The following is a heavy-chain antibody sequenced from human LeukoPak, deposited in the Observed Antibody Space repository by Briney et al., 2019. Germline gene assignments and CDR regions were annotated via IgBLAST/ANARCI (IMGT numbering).Heavy chain of an antibody. Sequence: GGSLRLSCAASGFTFSSYAMRWVRQAPGKGLEWVSGISGSDGSTYYADSVKGRFTISRDNSRNTLYLQMNSLSAEDTAVYYCAKDLAVRGGIDYWGQGTLVTVSS. D-gene: IGHD3-10*01. CDR2: ISGSDGST. J-gene: IGHJ4*02. CDR3: AKDLAVRGGIDY. CDR1: GFTFSSYA. V-gene: IGHV3-23*01.